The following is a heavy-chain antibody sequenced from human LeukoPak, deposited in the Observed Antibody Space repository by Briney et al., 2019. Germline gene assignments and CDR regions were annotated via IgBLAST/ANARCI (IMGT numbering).Heavy chain of an antibody. D-gene: IGHD6-19*01. CDR2: IYPGDSDT. Sequence: GESLKISCKGSGYSFTSYWIGWARQMPGKGLEWMGIIYPGDSDTRYSPSFQGQVTISADKSISTAYLQWSSLKASDTAMYYCARRIAVAPVGFDYWGQGTLVTVSS. J-gene: IGHJ4*02. CDR3: ARRIAVAPVGFDY. CDR1: GYSFTSYW. V-gene: IGHV5-51*01.